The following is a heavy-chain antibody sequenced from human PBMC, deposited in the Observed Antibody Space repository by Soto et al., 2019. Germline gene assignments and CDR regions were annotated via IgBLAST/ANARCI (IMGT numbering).Heavy chain of an antibody. Sequence: GGSLRLSCAASGFTYSNYAMNWVRQAPEKGLEWVAYISASSSSIYYADSVKGRFTISRDNAKNSLYLQMNSLRDDDTALYYCAKNQERELPRVIDFWGQGTLVTVSS. J-gene: IGHJ4*02. D-gene: IGHD1-7*01. CDR2: ISASSSSI. CDR1: GFTYSNYA. CDR3: AKNQERELPRVIDF. V-gene: IGHV3-48*02.